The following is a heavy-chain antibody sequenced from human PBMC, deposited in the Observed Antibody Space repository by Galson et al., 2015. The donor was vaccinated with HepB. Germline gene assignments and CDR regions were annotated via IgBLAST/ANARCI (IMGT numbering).Heavy chain of an antibody. V-gene: IGHV3-23*01. CDR3: AIKTGDYYDY. J-gene: IGHJ4*02. CDR1: GFIFSSYA. Sequence: SLRLSCAASGFIFSSYAMSWVRQAPGKGPEWVSTISGSGGSTYYADSVKGRVTISRDKSKNTLQLQMNSLRAEDTAIYYCAIKTGDYYDYWGQGTLVTVSS. CDR2: ISGSGGST. D-gene: IGHD3-10*01.